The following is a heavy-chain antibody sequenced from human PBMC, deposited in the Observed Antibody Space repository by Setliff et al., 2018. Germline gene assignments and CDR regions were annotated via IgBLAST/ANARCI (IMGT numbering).Heavy chain of an antibody. CDR3: AKPQVELRWGFES. CDR1: GFTFNKYW. Sequence: GSLRLSCAVYGFTFNKYWMYWVRQAPGKGLEWVSRINGDATIANYADSVKGRFTISRDNSQNTLYLQMNSLRAEDTAVYYCAKPQVELRWGFESWGQGTLVTVSS. V-gene: IGHV3-23*01. J-gene: IGHJ4*02. D-gene: IGHD3-16*01. CDR2: INGDATIA.